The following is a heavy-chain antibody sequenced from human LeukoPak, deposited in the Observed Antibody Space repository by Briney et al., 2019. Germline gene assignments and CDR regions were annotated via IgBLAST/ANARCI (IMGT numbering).Heavy chain of an antibody. CDR1: GGAFSGYY. J-gene: IGHJ4*02. CDR2: INHSGST. D-gene: IGHD6-19*01. V-gene: IGHV4-34*01. Sequence: KPSENLSLTCAVHGGAFSGYYWSWIRQPPGKGLGWIGEINHSGSTNYNPSLKSRVTISVDTSKNQFSLKLSSVTAADTGVYYCASIAVAGKNSIFDYWGQGTLVTVSS. CDR3: ASIAVAGKNSIFDY.